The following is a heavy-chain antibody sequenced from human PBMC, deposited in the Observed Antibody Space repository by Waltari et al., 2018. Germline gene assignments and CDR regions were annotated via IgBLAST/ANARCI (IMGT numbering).Heavy chain of an antibody. CDR2: IKQDESEK. D-gene: IGHD3-3*01. CDR1: GFPCSTYW. V-gene: IGHV3-7*01. CDR3: ARGLLEWLLSYWYFDL. Sequence: EVQLVESGGDLVTPGGSLRLSCVASGFPCSTYWMLWVRQAPGKGLEWVANIKQDESEKYYVDSVKGRFTISRDNNKNSVYLQMNSLRAEDTAVYYCARGLLEWLLSYWYFDLWGRGTLVTVSS. J-gene: IGHJ2*01.